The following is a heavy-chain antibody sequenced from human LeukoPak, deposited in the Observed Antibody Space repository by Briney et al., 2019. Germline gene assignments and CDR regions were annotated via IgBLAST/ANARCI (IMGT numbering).Heavy chain of an antibody. V-gene: IGHV1-2*02. J-gene: IGHJ4*02. CDR3: ARDQSPGGITGTTYFDY. CDR1: GYTFTGYY. CDR2: INPNSGGT. D-gene: IGHD1-7*01. Sequence: EASVKVSCKASGYTFTGYYMHWVRQAPGQGLEWMGWINPNSGGTNYAQKFQGRVTMTRDTSISTAYMELSRLRSDDTAVYYCARDQSPGGITGTTYFDYWGQGTLVTVSS.